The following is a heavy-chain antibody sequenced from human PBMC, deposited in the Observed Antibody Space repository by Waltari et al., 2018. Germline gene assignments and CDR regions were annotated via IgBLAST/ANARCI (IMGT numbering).Heavy chain of an antibody. V-gene: IGHV1-2*06. CDR1: GYTFTACY. J-gene: IGHJ5*01. Sequence: QVQLVQSGAEVQKPGASVKVSCKASGYTFTACYIHWVRQAPGQGLEWMGRINPNSGASNYAVKLQGRISLTRDMSLNTAFMELSRLTSDDTAVYYCARGASINLSSAFDPWGQGTLVTVSS. CDR2: INPNSGAS. CDR3: ARGASINLSSAFDP. D-gene: IGHD3-9*01.